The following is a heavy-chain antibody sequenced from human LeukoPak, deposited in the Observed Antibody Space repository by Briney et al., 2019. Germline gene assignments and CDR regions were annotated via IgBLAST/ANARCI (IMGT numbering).Heavy chain of an antibody. Sequence: PGGSLRLSCAASGFTFSSYSMNWVRQAPGKGLEWVSSISSSSSYIYYADSVKGRFTISRDNAKNSLYLQMNSLRAEDTAVYYCARSVAYCGGDCYFNWFDPWGQGTLVTVSS. CDR1: GFTFSSYS. V-gene: IGHV3-21*04. CDR2: ISSSSSYI. J-gene: IGHJ5*02. D-gene: IGHD2-21*02. CDR3: ARSVAYCGGDCYFNWFDP.